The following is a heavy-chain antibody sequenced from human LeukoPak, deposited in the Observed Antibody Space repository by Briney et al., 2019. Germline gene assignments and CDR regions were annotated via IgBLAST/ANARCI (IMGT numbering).Heavy chain of an antibody. V-gene: IGHV3-33*01. CDR2: IWYDGSNK. J-gene: IGHJ5*02. CDR1: GFTFSSYG. Sequence: GRSLRLSCAASGFTFSSYGMHWVRQAPGKGLEWVAVIWYDGSNKHYADSVKGRFTISRDNSKNTLYLQMNSLRAEDTAVYYCARERGWLNDYNWFDPWGQGTLVTVSS. D-gene: IGHD3-22*01. CDR3: ARERGWLNDYNWFDP.